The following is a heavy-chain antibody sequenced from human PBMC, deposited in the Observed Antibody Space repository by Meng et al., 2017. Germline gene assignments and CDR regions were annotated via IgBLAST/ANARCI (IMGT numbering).Heavy chain of an antibody. D-gene: IGHD3-10*01. CDR1: GYTFTGYY. J-gene: IGHJ4*02. V-gene: IGHV1-2*06. CDR2: INPNSGGT. Sequence: QVQLVQSGAEVKKPGASGKVSCKASGYTFTGYYMHWVRQAPGQGLEWMGRINPNSGGTNYAQKFQGRVTMTRDTSISTAYMELSRLRSDDTAVYYCARDYGSGRIILHFDYWGQGTLVTVSS. CDR3: ARDYGSGRIILHFDY.